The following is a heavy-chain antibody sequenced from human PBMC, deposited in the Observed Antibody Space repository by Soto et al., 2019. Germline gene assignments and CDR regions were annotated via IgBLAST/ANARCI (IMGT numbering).Heavy chain of an antibody. CDR3: ASDVSVDTAMVFYYFDY. CDR2: INPSGSST. CDR1: GYTFTSYY. V-gene: IGHV1-46*04. J-gene: IGHJ4*02. D-gene: IGHD5-18*01. Sequence: ASVKVSCKASGYTFTSYYMHWVRQAPGQVLEWMGIINPSGSSTSYAQKLQGRVTMTRDTSTSTVYMELSSLRSEDTAVYYCASDVSVDTAMVFYYFDYWGQGTLVTVSS.